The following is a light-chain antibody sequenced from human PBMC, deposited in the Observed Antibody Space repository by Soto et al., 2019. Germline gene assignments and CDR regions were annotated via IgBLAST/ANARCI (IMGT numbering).Light chain of an antibody. J-gene: IGKJ1*01. CDR2: GTS. CDR1: QSISSW. V-gene: IGKV1-5*01. CDR3: QQYNNWPRT. Sequence: DIQMTQSPSTLSASVGDRVTITCRASQSISSWLAWYQQKPGKAPKLVIYGTSTLQSGVPARFSGSGSGTEFTLTISSLQSEDFAVYYCQQYNNWPRTFGQGTKVDIK.